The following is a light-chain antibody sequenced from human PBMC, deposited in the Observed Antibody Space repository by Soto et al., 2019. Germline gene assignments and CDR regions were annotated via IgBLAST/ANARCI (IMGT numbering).Light chain of an antibody. J-gene: IGKJ2*03. CDR1: QPVTTF. CDR2: DAS. V-gene: IGKV1-5*01. Sequence: IQMTQSPSTVSASVGDSVTISCRASQPVTTFLAWYQQKPGGAPKVVIFDASNLGSGVPSRFSGSGFGTECTLSITILQPDDFATYYCQQYKNYSYSFGQGTKLEIK. CDR3: QQYKNYSYS.